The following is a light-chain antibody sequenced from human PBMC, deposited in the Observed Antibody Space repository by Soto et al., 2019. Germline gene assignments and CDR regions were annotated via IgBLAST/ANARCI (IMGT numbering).Light chain of an antibody. CDR3: RSFTNAYTWE. J-gene: IGLJ3*02. CDR2: EVS. CDR1: TSDVGGYNY. Sequence: QSALTQPASVSGSPGQSITISCTGTTSDVGGYNYVSWFQQHPGKFPKLMIYEVSHQPSGVSNRFSGSKSGNTASLTISGLQAEDEADNYWRSFTNAYTWEFGGGTKRTVL. V-gene: IGLV2-14*01.